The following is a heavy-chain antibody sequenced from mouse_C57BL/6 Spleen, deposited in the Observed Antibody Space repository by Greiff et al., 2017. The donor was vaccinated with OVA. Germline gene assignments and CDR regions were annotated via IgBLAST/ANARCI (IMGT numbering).Heavy chain of an antibody. V-gene: IGHV1-50*01. CDR3: ARKNRDYFDY. CDR1: GYTFTSYW. J-gene: IGHJ2*01. CDR2: IDPSDSYT. Sequence: VQLQQPGAELVKPGASVKLSCKASGYTFTSYWMQWVKQRPGQGLEWIGEIDPSDSYTNYNQKLKGKATLTVDTSSSTAYMQLSSLTSEDSAVYYCARKNRDYFDYWGQGTTLTVSS.